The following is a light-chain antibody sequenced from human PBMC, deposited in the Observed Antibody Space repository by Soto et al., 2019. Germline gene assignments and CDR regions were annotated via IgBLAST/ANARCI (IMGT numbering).Light chain of an antibody. CDR2: GAS. CDR3: QQYNHWWT. V-gene: IGKV3-15*01. CDR1: QSVSTN. J-gene: IGKJ1*01. Sequence: EIVMTQSPATLSVSPGERATLSCRASQSVSTNLVWYQQKPGQAPRLLIYGASTRATGVPGRFSGTGSGTEFTLTISSLQSEHSAVYYCQQYNHWWTFGQGTKVEI.